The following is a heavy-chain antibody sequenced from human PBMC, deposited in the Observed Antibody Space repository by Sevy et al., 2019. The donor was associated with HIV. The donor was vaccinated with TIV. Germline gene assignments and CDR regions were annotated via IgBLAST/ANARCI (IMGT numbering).Heavy chain of an antibody. D-gene: IGHD3-10*01. CDR3: ARDLYGSGNSLAF. CDR2: SYYGGTT. Sequence: SETLSLTCTVSGSTTFNSHYWSWIRQAPGKGLEWIGYSYYGGTTSYNPSFKTRVAISMDTSKSQFSLKLTSVTAADTAVYYCARDLYGSGNSLAFWGQGAPVTVSS. V-gene: IGHV4-59*11. CDR1: GSTTFNSHY. J-gene: IGHJ4*02.